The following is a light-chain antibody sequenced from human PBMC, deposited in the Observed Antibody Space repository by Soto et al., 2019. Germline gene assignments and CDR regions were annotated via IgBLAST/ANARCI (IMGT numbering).Light chain of an antibody. J-gene: IGKJ1*01. CDR3: QQYGTSPA. Sequence: IVLTHSPATRSLSPVERATLSFRASQSVSSYLAWYQQKPGQAPRLLIYDASNRATGIPARFSGSGFGTDFTLTISRLETEDFAVYYCQQYGTSPAFGQGTKVDIK. V-gene: IGKV3-20*01. CDR2: DAS. CDR1: QSVSSY.